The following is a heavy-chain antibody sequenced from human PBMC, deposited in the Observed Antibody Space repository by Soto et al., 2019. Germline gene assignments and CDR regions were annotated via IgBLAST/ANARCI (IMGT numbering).Heavy chain of an antibody. CDR3: ARDKYALGYCSGGSCPAGASLWY. D-gene: IGHD2-15*01. V-gene: IGHV1-69*13. CDR2: IIPIFGTA. CDR1: GGTFSSYA. Sequence: SSVKVSCKASGGTFSSYAISWVRQAPGQGLEWMGGIIPIFGTANYAQKFQGRVTITADESTSTAYMELSSLRSEDTAVYYCARDKYALGYCSGGSCPAGASLWYWGQGPLVTVSS. J-gene: IGHJ4*02.